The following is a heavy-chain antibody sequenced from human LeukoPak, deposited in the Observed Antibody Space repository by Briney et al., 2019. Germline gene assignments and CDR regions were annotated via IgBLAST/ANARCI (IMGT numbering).Heavy chain of an antibody. V-gene: IGHV3-11*05. CDR1: GFTFSDYY. J-gene: IGHJ6*02. CDR2: ISSSSSYT. D-gene: IGHD3-10*01. Sequence: GGSLRLSCAASGFTFSDYYMSWIRQAPGKGLDWVSYISSSSSYTNYADSVKGRFTISRDNAKNSLYLQMNSLRAEDTAVYYCARANTMVRGVIGYYYGMDVWGQGTTVTVSS. CDR3: ARANTMVRGVIGYYYGMDV.